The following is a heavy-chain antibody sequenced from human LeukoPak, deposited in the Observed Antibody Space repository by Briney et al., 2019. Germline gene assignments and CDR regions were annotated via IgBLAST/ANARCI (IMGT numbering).Heavy chain of an antibody. CDR1: GYTFTGYY. D-gene: IGHD3-16*02. Sequence: ASVKVSCKASGYTFTGYYMHWVRQAPGQGLEWMGWINPNSGGTNYAQKFQGRVTMTRDTSISTAYMELSRLRSDDTAVYYCARGYYDYVWGSYRGALYYYYMDVWGKGTTVTISS. V-gene: IGHV1-2*02. J-gene: IGHJ6*03. CDR3: ARGYYDYVWGSYRGALYYYYMDV. CDR2: INPNSGGT.